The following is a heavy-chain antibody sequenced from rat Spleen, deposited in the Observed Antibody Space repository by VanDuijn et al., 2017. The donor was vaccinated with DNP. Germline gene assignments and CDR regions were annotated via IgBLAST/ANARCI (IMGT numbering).Heavy chain of an antibody. CDR3: VREGGALDY. Sequence: QVQLKESGPGLVQPSQTLSLTCTVSGFSLTDYNVHWVRQPTGKGLEWLGMIWTGGTTDYNSPLKSRLSISRDTSKSKVFLKMNSLQIEDTATYYCVREGGALDYWGQGVMVIVSS. CDR1: GFSLTDYN. D-gene: IGHD5-1*01. CDR2: IWTGGTT. V-gene: IGHV2-30*01. J-gene: IGHJ2*01.